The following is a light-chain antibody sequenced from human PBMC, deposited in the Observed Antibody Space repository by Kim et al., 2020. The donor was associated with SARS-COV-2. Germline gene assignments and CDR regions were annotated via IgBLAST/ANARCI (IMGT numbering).Light chain of an antibody. V-gene: IGKV1-9*01. CDR1: KGIRSY. CDR2: TAS. J-gene: IGKJ2*01. Sequence: SASGGHRHPLTCRASKGIRSYLALYQQTTGKAPKLLIYTASTLKSGVPTRFSGSGSGTEFTLTISSLQPEDFATYYCQQLSSYPYTFGQGTKLEF. CDR3: QQLSSYPYT.